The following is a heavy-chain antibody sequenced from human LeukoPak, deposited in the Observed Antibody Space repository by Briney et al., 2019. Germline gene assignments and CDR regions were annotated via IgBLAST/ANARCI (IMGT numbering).Heavy chain of an antibody. CDR3: AKGITVTTDFDY. CDR1: GFTFSSYA. V-gene: IGHV3-23*01. Sequence: GGSLRLSCAASGFTFSSYAMSWVRQAPGKGLEWVSAISGSGGSTYYADSVKGRFTISRDNSKNTLYVQMNSLRAEDTAVYYCAKGITVTTDFDYWGQGTLVTVSS. CDR2: ISGSGGST. J-gene: IGHJ4*02. D-gene: IGHD4-17*01.